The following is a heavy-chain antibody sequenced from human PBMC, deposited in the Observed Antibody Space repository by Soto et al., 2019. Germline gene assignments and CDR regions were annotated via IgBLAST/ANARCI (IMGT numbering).Heavy chain of an antibody. V-gene: IGHV4-39*07. CDR1: GGSISSSSYY. CDR2: IYYSGST. Sequence: SETLSLTCTVSGGSISSSSYYWGWIRQPPGKGLEWIGSIYYSGSTNYNPSLKSRVTISVDTSKNQFSLKLSSVTAADTAVYYCARGAHILLWFGEFKLEEVYYYYYGMDVWGQGTTVTVSS. D-gene: IGHD3-10*01. J-gene: IGHJ6*02. CDR3: ARGAHILLWFGEFKLEEVYYYYYGMDV.